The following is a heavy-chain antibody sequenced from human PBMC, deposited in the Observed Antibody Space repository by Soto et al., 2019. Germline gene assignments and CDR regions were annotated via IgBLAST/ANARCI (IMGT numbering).Heavy chain of an antibody. CDR3: ARLVGTLLRGYCASTSCRFDP. Sequence: PGESLKISCKGSGYSFTSYWIGWVRQMPGKGLEWMGIIYPDDSDTRYSPSFQGQVTISADNSISTAYLQWSSLKASDTAMYYCARLVGTLLRGYCASTSCRFDPWGQGTLVTVSS. CDR2: IYPDDSDT. J-gene: IGHJ5*02. V-gene: IGHV5-51*01. CDR1: GYSFTSYW. D-gene: IGHD2-2*01.